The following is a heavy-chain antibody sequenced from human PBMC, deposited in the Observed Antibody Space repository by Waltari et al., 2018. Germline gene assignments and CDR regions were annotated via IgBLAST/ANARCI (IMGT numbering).Heavy chain of an antibody. CDR2: ISGSGGST. V-gene: IGHV3-23*01. Sequence: EVQLLESGGGLIQPGGSLRLSCAASGFSFSSYGMSWVRQAPGKGLEWVSAISGSGGSTYYADSVKCRFTISRDNSKNTLYLQMNSLRAEDTALYYCGKEVGHGNWGQGTLVIVSS. CDR1: GFSFSSYG. J-gene: IGHJ4*02. D-gene: IGHD1-26*01. CDR3: GKEVGHGN.